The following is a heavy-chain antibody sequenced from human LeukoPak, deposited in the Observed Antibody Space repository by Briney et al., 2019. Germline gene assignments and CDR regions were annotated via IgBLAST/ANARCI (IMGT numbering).Heavy chain of an antibody. D-gene: IGHD3-10*01. CDR2: ISSSSSYI. Sequence: GGSLRLSCAASGFTFSSYSMNSVRQAPGKGLEWVSSISSSSSYIYYADSVKGRFTISRDNSKNTLYLQMSSLRAEDTAVYYCAKDKSMVRELDYWGQGTLVTVSS. J-gene: IGHJ4*02. CDR3: AKDKSMVRELDY. CDR1: GFTFSSYS. V-gene: IGHV3-21*01.